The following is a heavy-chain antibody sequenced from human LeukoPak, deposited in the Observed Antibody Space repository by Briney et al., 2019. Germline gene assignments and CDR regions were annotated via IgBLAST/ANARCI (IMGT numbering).Heavy chain of an antibody. V-gene: IGHV3-23*01. Sequence: GGSLRLSCAASGFIFSHYGMNWVRQAPGKGLEWVSGITSRSTTYYADSVKGRFTISRDNSKNTLYLQMNSLRAEDTAVYYCAKGGYYGSGSYYNGDWGQGTLVTVSS. D-gene: IGHD3-10*01. CDR1: GFIFSHYG. J-gene: IGHJ4*02. CDR3: AKGGYYGSGSYYNGD. CDR2: ITSRSTT.